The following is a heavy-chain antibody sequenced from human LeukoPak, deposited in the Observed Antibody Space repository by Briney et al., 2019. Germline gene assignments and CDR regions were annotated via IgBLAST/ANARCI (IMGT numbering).Heavy chain of an antibody. J-gene: IGHJ4*02. V-gene: IGHV3-23*01. D-gene: IGHD3-3*01. CDR1: GFTFSSYA. CDR3: AKGSSSGRPYFFDY. CDR2: ISGGSVGAT. Sequence: GGSLRLSCAASGFTFSSYAMGWVRQAPGKGLDWFSAISGGSVGATYYADAVKGRFTISRDNSKTTLYLEMNSLRAGDTAVYYCAKGSSSGRPYFFDYWGQGSLVAVSS.